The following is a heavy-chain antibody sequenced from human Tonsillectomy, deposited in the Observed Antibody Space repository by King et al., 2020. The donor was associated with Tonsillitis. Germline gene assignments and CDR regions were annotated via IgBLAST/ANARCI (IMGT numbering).Heavy chain of an antibody. D-gene: IGHD2-2*01. CDR2: LSWNSGSI. CDR1: GFTFDDYA. V-gene: IGHV3-9*01. J-gene: IGHJ4*02. CDR3: AKADCSTTSCYVNY. Sequence: QLVQSGGGLVQPGRSLRLSCAASGFTFDDYAMHWVRQAPGKGLEWVSGLSWNSGSIGYADSVKGRFTISRDNAKKSLYLQMNSLRVDDTALYYCAKADCSTTSCYVNYWGQGTLVTVSS.